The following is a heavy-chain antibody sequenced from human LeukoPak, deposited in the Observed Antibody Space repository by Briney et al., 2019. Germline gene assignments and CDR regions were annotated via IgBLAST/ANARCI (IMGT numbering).Heavy chain of an antibody. D-gene: IGHD2-2*01. CDR3: ASPTRRGCTSSSCYVDAFDI. V-gene: IGHV5-51*01. J-gene: IGHJ3*02. Sequence: GESLKISCKVSEHSFTDYWIGWVRQMPGKGLEWMAVIFPTVSDTRYSPSFQGQVTISADKSISTAYLQWSSLKDSDTAIDYCASPTRRGCTSSSCYVDAFDIGGQGTMVTVSS. CDR2: IFPTVSDT. CDR1: EHSFTDYW.